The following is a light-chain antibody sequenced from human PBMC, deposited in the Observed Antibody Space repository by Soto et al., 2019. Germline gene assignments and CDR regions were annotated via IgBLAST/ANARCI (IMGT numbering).Light chain of an antibody. CDR1: QSINRF. Sequence: DIQMTQSPSSLSASVGDRVTITCRASQSINRFLNWYQQKPGKGPNLLIYGASTLQSGVPLRFSGSGSGTDFTLTISSLQPEDFATYYCQQSQITPWTFGQGTKVDI. J-gene: IGKJ1*01. CDR3: QQSQITPWT. V-gene: IGKV1-39*01. CDR2: GAS.